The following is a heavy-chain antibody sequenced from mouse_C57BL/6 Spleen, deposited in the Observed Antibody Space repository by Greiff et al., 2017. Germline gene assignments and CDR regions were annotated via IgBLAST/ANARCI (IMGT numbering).Heavy chain of an antibody. V-gene: IGHV1-69*01. Sequence: QVQLQQPGAELVMPGASVKLSCKASGYTFTSYWMHWVKQRPGQGLEWIGEIDPSDSYTNYNQKFKGKSTLTVDKSSSTAYMQLSSLTSEDSAVYSGARALLITTDWYFDVWGTGTTVTVSS. J-gene: IGHJ1*03. CDR2: IDPSDSYT. D-gene: IGHD1-1*01. CDR1: GYTFTSYW. CDR3: ARALLITTDWYFDV.